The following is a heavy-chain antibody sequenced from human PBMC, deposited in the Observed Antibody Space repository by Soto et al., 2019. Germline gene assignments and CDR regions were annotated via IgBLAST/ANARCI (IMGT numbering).Heavy chain of an antibody. CDR1: GFTISGCS. CDR2: ISSSGSTI. Sequence: GGSLRLSCEASGFTISGCSMNWVRQAPGKGLEWVSYISSSGSTIYYADSVKGRFTISRDNAKNSLYLQMNSLRAEDTAVYYCARDSDYYDSSGYYHYYYYGMDVWGQGTTVTVSS. J-gene: IGHJ6*02. V-gene: IGHV3-48*04. D-gene: IGHD3-22*01. CDR3: ARDSDYYDSSGYYHYYYYGMDV.